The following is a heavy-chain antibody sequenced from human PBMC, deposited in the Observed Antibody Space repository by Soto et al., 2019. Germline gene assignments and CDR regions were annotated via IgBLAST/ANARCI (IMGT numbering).Heavy chain of an antibody. CDR1: GGSFSGYY. Sequence: SETLSLTCAVYGGSFSGYYWSWIRQPPGKGLEWIGEINHSGSTNYNPSLKSRVTISVDTSKNQFSLKLSSVTAADTAVYYCARGRHLYSYDSTGRCFDPWGQGTLVTVSS. V-gene: IGHV4-34*01. CDR2: INHSGST. D-gene: IGHD3-22*01. CDR3: ARGRHLYSYDSTGRCFDP. J-gene: IGHJ5*02.